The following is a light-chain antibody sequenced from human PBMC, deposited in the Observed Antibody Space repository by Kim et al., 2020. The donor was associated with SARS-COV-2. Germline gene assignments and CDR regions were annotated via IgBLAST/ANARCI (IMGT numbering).Light chain of an antibody. V-gene: IGKV1-9*01. CDR3: QQLNSYPLT. J-gene: IGKJ4*01. CDR1: QGISSY. CDR2: AAS. Sequence: ASVGDRVTITGRASQGISSYLAWYQQKPGEAPKLLIYAASTLQSGVPSRFSGSGSGTEFTLTISSLQPEDFATYYCQQLNSYPLTFGGGTKVDIK.